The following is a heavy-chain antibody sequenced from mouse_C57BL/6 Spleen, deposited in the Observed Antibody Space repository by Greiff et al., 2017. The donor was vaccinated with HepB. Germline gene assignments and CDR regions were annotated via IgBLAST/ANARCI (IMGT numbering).Heavy chain of an antibody. V-gene: IGHV1-15*01. J-gene: IGHJ3*01. Sequence: QVQLQQSGAELVRPGASVTLSCKASGYTFTDYEMHWVKQTPVHGLEWIGAIDPETGGTAYNQKFKGKAILPADKYARTAYMELRSLTSEDSAVYYCARSVDGYYRYWFAYWGQGTLVTVSA. CDR1: GYTFTDYE. CDR3: ARSVDGYYRYWFAY. D-gene: IGHD2-3*01. CDR2: IDPETGGT.